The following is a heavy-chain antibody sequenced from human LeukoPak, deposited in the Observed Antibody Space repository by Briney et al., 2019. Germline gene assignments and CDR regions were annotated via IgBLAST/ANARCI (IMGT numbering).Heavy chain of an antibody. J-gene: IGHJ4*02. D-gene: IGHD6-13*01. CDR1: GYTFTRYY. CDR3: ARDVQEGIAAAGIVDY. V-gene: IGHV1-2*02. Sequence: ASVKVSCKASGYTFTRYYMHWVRQAPGQGLEWMGWINPNSGGTNYAQKFQGRVTMTRDTSISTAYMELSRLRSDDTAVYYCARDVQEGIAAAGIVDYWGQGTLVTVSS. CDR2: INPNSGGT.